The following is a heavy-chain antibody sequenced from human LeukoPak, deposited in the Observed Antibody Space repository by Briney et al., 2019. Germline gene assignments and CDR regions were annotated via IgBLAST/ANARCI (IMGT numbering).Heavy chain of an antibody. D-gene: IGHD3-3*01. CDR3: AKEYYDFWSGYYPRGWFDP. J-gene: IGHJ5*02. CDR2: IWYDGSNK. Sequence: GGSLRLSCAASGFTFSSYGMHWVRQAPGKGLEWVAVIWYDGSNKYYADSVKGRFTISRDNSKSTLYLQMNSLRAEDTAVYYCAKEYYDFWSGYYPRGWFDPWGQGTLVTVSS. V-gene: IGHV3-33*06. CDR1: GFTFSSYG.